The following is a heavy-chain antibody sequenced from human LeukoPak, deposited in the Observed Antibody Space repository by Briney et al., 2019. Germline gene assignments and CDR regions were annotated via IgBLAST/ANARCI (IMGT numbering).Heavy chain of an antibody. CDR3: ARGSPAAPLDY. Sequence: SETLSLTCTVSGGSISSYYWSWIRQPPGKGLEWIGYIYYSGSTNYNPSLKSRVTISVDASKNQFSLNLNSVTAADTAVYFCARGSPAAPLDYWGQGTLVTVSS. V-gene: IGHV4-59*01. CDR2: IYYSGST. CDR1: GGSISSYY. J-gene: IGHJ4*02. D-gene: IGHD6-25*01.